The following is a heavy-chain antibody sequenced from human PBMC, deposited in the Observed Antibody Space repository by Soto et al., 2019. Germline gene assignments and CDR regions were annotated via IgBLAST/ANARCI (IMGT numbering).Heavy chain of an antibody. V-gene: IGHV1-69*05. Sequence: QVQLVQSGAEVKKPGSSVKVSCKASGGTFSSYAISWVRQAPGQGLEWMGGIIPIFGTANYAQKFQGRVTITXXEXTXRAYMELSSLRSEDTAVYYCARDDRYNWNDVSYFDYWGQGTLVTVSS. CDR1: GGTFSSYA. J-gene: IGHJ4*02. CDR3: ARDDRYNWNDVSYFDY. D-gene: IGHD1-1*01. CDR2: IIPIFGTA.